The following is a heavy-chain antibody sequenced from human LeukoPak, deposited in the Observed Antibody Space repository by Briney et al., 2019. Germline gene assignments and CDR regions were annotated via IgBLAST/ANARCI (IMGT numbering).Heavy chain of an antibody. CDR3: ARVTGVGTTYDAFDI. CDR1: GYAFTSYH. Sequence: GASVKVSCKASGYAFTSYHMHWVRQAPGQGLEWMGIINPSGGSTNYAQKFQGRVTMTRDTSTSTVYMELSSLRSEDTAVYYCARVTGVGTTYDAFDIWGQGTMVTVSS. J-gene: IGHJ3*02. D-gene: IGHD1-26*01. V-gene: IGHV1-46*01. CDR2: INPSGGST.